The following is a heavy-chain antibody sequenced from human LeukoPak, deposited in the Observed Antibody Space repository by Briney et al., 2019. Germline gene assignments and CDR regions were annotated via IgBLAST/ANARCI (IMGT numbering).Heavy chain of an antibody. CDR3: ATYRQVLLPFES. V-gene: IGHV3-23*01. CDR2: IFPSGGEI. D-gene: IGHD2-8*02. Sequence: GGSLRLSCAASGFTFSTFAMIWVRQPPGKGLEWVSSIFPSGGEIHYADSVRGRFTISRDNSKSTLYLQMNSLRAEDTAIYYCATYRQVLLPFESWGQGTLVTVSS. J-gene: IGHJ4*02. CDR1: GFTFSTFA.